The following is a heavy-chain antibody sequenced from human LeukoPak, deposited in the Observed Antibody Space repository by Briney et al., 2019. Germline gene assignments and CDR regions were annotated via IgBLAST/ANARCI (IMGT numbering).Heavy chain of an antibody. CDR1: GITFSTYS. D-gene: IGHD5-24*01. CDR2: ISRSSGYI. V-gene: IGHV3-21*01. Sequence: PGGSLRLSCAASGITFSTYSMNWVRQAPGKGLEWVSSISRSSGYIYYADPVKGRFTISRDNAKNSLYLQLNSLRAEDTAVYYCARDGYNSPYYYGMDVWGQGTTVTVSS. CDR3: ARDGYNSPYYYGMDV. J-gene: IGHJ6*02.